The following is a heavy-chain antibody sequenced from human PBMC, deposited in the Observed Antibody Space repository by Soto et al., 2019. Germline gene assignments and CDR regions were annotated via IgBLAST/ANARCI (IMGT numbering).Heavy chain of an antibody. J-gene: IGHJ4*02. CDR3: ARRSMVRGDYYFDY. CDR2: ISYSSSTI. D-gene: IGHD3-10*01. V-gene: IGHV3-48*02. CDR1: GFTFSSYC. Sequence: EVQLVESGGGLVQPGGSLRLSCAASGFTFSSYCMNWVRQAPGKGLEWVSYISYSSSTIYYADSVKGRITISRDNAKNSLYLQMNSLRDDDTAVYDGARRSMVRGDYYFDYWGQGTLVTVSS.